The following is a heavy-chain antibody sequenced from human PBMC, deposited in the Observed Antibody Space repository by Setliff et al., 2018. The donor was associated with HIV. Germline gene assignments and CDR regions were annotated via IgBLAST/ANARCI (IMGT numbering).Heavy chain of an antibody. CDR3: ARVADIVARLDY. J-gene: IGHJ4*02. V-gene: IGHV1-69*13. CDR2: IIPIFGTA. D-gene: IGHD5-12*01. CDR1: GGTFSSYG. Sequence: SVKVSCKASGGTFSSYGISWVRQAPGQGLEWMGGIIPIFGTADYAQKFQGRVTITADESSTTAYMDLSSLRSDDTAVYYCARVADIVARLDYWGRGTLVTVSS.